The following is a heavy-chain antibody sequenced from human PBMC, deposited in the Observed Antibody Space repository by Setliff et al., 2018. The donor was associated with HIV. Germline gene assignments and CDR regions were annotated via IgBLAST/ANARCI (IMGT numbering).Heavy chain of an antibody. CDR3: VRRESDYGTKAGFRY. CDR1: GYIFSNYY. Sequence: ASVKVSCKPSGYIFSNYYLHWVRQGPGQGLEWMGLINPSGAGTSYAQKFEGRVTMTRDTSTDTVYMELSSLKSNDTAVYYCVRRESDYGTKAGFRYWGQGTLVTVSS. CDR2: INPSGAGT. V-gene: IGHV1-46*01. D-gene: IGHD4-17*01. J-gene: IGHJ4*02.